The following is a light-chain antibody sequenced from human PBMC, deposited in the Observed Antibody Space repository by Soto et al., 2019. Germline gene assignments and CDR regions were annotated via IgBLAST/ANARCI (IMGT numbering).Light chain of an antibody. V-gene: IGKV3-20*01. CDR1: QSVSSSY. J-gene: IGKJ5*01. CDR2: GAS. CDR3: QQYGSSPL. Sequence: EIVLTQSPGTLSLSPGERATLSCRASQSVSSSYLAWYHQKPVQAPRLLIYGASSRATGIPDRFSGSGSGTDFTLTISRLEPEDFAVYYCQQYGSSPLFGQGTRLEIK.